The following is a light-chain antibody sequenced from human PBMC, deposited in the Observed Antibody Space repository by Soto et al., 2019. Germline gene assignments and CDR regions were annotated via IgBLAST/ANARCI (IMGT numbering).Light chain of an antibody. CDR3: QQYGGPPWT. CDR1: QSVSSSW. J-gene: IGKJ1*01. V-gene: IGKV3-20*01. Sequence: EIGVTQSPGTLSLSPGERATLSCRASQSVSSSWLAWYQQKPGQAPRLLIYGASIRATGVPDRFSGSGSGTDFTLTITRLEPEDSAVFYCQQYGGPPWTFGQGTKVEIK. CDR2: GAS.